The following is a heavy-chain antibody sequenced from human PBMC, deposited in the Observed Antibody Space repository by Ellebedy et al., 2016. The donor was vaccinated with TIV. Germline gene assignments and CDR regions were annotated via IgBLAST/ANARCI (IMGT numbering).Heavy chain of an antibody. J-gene: IGHJ6*02. CDR2: IKQDGSEK. CDR1: GFTFSSYW. Sequence: GESLKISXAASGFTFSSYWMSWVRQAPGKGLEWVANIKQDGSEKHYVDSVKGRFTISRDNAKNSLYLQMNSLRAEDTALYYCAKDMSSGWGYGYYYYGMDVWGQGTTVTVSS. D-gene: IGHD6-19*01. CDR3: AKDMSSGWGYGYYYYGMDV. V-gene: IGHV3-7*03.